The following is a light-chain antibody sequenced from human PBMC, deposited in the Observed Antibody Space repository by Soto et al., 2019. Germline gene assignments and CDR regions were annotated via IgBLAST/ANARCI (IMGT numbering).Light chain of an antibody. CDR3: GTWDSSLSAGV. CDR1: SSNIGNNY. CDR2: DNN. Sequence: QSVLTQPPSVSAAPGQKVTISCSGGSSNIGNNYVSWYQQLPGTAPKLLIYDNNKRPSGIPDRFSGSKSGTSATLGITGLXTGDEADYYCGTWDSSLSAGVFGTGTKVTVL. J-gene: IGLJ1*01. V-gene: IGLV1-51*01.